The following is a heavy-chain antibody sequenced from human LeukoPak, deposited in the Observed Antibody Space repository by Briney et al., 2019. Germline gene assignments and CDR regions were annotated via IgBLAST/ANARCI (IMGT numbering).Heavy chain of an antibody. D-gene: IGHD6-19*01. CDR3: ARDGRRVAGTALGY. J-gene: IGHJ4*02. Sequence: GGSLRLSCAASGFTFSSYAMHWVRQAPGKGLEWVAVISYDGSNKYYADSVKGRFTISRDNSKNTLYLQMNSLRAEDTAVYYCARDGRRVAGTALGYWGQGTLVTVSS. CDR1: GFTFSSYA. CDR2: ISYDGSNK. V-gene: IGHV3-30*04.